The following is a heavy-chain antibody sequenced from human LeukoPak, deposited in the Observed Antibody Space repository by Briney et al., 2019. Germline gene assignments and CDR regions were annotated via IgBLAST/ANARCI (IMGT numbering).Heavy chain of an antibody. V-gene: IGHV1-69*01. CDR2: IIPIFGTA. CDR3: ARALTRYCSSTSCYLGYFDY. CDR1: GGTFSSYA. Sequence: SVKVSCKASGGTFSSYAISWVRQAPGQGLEWMGGIIPIFGTANYAQKFQGRVTITADESTSTAYMELSSLRSEDTAVCYCARALTRYCSSTSCYLGYFDYWGQGTLVTVSS. D-gene: IGHD2-2*01. J-gene: IGHJ4*02.